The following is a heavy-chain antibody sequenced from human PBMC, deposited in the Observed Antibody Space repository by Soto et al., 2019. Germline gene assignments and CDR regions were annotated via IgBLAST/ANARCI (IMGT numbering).Heavy chain of an antibody. D-gene: IGHD3-10*01. Sequence: QITLKESGPTLVKPTQTLTLTCTFSGFSLSTSGVGVGWIRQPPGKALEWLALIYWDDDKRYSPSLKSRLTITKDTSKNQVVLTMTNMDPVDTATYYCAHMGAYYGSGSYHARPYYFDYWGQGTLVTVSS. CDR2: IYWDDDK. V-gene: IGHV2-5*02. CDR1: GFSLSTSGVG. J-gene: IGHJ4*02. CDR3: AHMGAYYGSGSYHARPYYFDY.